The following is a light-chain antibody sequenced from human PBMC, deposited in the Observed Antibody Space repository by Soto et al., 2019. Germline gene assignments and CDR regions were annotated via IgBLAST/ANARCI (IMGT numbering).Light chain of an antibody. V-gene: IGKV1-5*01. J-gene: IGKJ1*01. CDR3: QQYNSYWK. CDR1: QSLSSW. Sequence: DSQMTQSPWTRSASVGDRVTITCRASQSLSSWLAWYPPKPGKAPKLLIYDASSLDSGVPSRFSGSRSATEFTLTISSLQPDDFATYYCQQYNSYWKFGQGTKV. CDR2: DAS.